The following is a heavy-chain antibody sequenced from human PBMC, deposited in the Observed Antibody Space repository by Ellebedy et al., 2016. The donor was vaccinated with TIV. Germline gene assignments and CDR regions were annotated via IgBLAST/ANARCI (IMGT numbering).Heavy chain of an antibody. D-gene: IGHD2-15*01. J-gene: IGHJ1*01. Sequence: GGSLRLSCAASGFTVRASYMYWVRQAPGKGLEWVSLLYSGDRPYYAEPVKGRFIISRDDSQDTLYLQMNSLTPDDTAVYYCARTDCSGGSCYSFFQYWGQGTPVTVSS. V-gene: IGHV3-53*01. CDR3: ARTDCSGGSCYSFFQY. CDR1: GFTVRASY. CDR2: LYSGDRP.